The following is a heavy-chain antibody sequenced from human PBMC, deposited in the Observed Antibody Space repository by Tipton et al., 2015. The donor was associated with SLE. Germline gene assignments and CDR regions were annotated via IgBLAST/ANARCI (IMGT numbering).Heavy chain of an antibody. Sequence: TLSLTCTVSPDSLRSHYWAWIRQPPGKGLEYIGYVYHSGDVNHNPSLRGRATISLDTSKSQISLTLTSVTTADTAVYYCASLLWYNSGSFEDWGQGTLVTVSS. CDR1: PDSLRSHY. J-gene: IGHJ4*02. CDR2: VYHSGDV. CDR3: ASLLWYNSGSFED. V-gene: IGHV4-59*11. D-gene: IGHD6-19*01.